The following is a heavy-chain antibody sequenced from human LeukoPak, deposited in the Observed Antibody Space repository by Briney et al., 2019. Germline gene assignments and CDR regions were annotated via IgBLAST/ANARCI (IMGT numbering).Heavy chain of an antibody. CDR3: ASSGYAVTISSGAFDI. CDR2: FYYSGST. V-gene: IGHV4-39*07. Sequence: SETLSLTCTVSGGSISNPSYYWGWIRQPPGKGLEWIGSFYYSGSTYYNPSLKSRLTISVDTSKNQFSLKLSSVTAADTAVYYCASSGYAVTISSGAFDIWGQGTMVTVSS. D-gene: IGHD4-17*01. CDR1: GGSISNPSYY. J-gene: IGHJ3*02.